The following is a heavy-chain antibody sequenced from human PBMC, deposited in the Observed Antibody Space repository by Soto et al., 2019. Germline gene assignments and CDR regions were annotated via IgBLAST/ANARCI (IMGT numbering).Heavy chain of an antibody. J-gene: IGHJ4*02. V-gene: IGHV3-73*01. D-gene: IGHD2-2*01. CDR3: TRLHTYACDY. Sequence: EVQLVESGGGLVQPGGSLKPSCAASGFTFSGSAMHWVRQASGKGLEWVGRIRSKANSYATAYAASVKGRFTISRDDSKNTAYLQMNSLKTEDTAVYYCTRLHTYACDYWGQGTLVTVSS. CDR2: IRSKANSYAT. CDR1: GFTFSGSA.